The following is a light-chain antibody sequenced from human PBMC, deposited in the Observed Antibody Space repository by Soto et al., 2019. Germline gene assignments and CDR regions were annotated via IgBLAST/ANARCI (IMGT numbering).Light chain of an antibody. J-gene: IGLJ2*01. V-gene: IGLV2-11*01. CDR1: RGDVGGYNC. CDR3: CSYGGSYTWV. Sequence: QSALTQPRSLSGSHGQSVTISGTGTRGDVGGYNCVSWYQQHPGKVPTLVVFDVSHRPSGVPDRFSGSKAGNRASRTISWLQAEDGAEYYCCSYGGSYTWVFCGGTKLTVL. CDR2: DVS.